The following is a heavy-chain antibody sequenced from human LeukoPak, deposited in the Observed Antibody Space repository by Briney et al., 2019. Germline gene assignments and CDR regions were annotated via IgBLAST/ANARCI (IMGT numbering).Heavy chain of an antibody. Sequence: GGSLRLSCAASGFTFSSYAMHWVRQAPGKGLEWVAVIWYDGSNKYYADSVKGRFTISRDNSKNTLYLQMNSLRAEDTAVYYCARARYCSSTSCFNYYYYGMDVWGQGTTVTVSS. CDR1: GFTFSSYA. CDR2: IWYDGSNK. D-gene: IGHD2-2*01. V-gene: IGHV3-33*08. CDR3: ARARYCSSTSCFNYYYYGMDV. J-gene: IGHJ6*02.